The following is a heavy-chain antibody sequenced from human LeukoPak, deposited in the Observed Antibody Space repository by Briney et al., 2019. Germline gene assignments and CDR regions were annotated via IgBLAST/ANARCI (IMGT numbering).Heavy chain of an antibody. J-gene: IGHJ4*02. CDR3: ARQKQGKWLVRGNYFDY. CDR1: GYSFTSYW. D-gene: IGHD6-19*01. Sequence: GESLQISCKGSGYSFTSYWIGWVRQMPGKGLEWMGIIYPGDSDTRYSPSFQGQVTISADKSISTAYLQWSSLKASDTAMYYCARQKQGKWLVRGNYFDYWGQGTLVTVSS. V-gene: IGHV5-51*01. CDR2: IYPGDSDT.